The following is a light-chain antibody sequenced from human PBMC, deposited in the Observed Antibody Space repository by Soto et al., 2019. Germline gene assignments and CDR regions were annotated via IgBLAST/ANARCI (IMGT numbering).Light chain of an antibody. CDR1: TSDFGFYNY. V-gene: IGLV2-14*01. Sequence: QSARTHPSSVSGSPGQSITISCTGTTSDFGFYNYVSWYQHHPGKAPKLLIYEVTNRHSGVSNRFSGSKSGNTASLTISGLQAEDEADYYCSSYTSSTDYVFGTGTKVTVL. CDR2: EVT. CDR3: SSYTSSTDYV. J-gene: IGLJ1*01.